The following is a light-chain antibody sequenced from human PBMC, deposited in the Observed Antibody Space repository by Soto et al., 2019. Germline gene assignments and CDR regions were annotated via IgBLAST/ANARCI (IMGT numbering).Light chain of an antibody. CDR1: QSVSSNS. CDR2: GAS. CDR3: QLYAYSRP. J-gene: IGKJ1*01. V-gene: IGKV3-20*01. Sequence: EIVLTQSPDTLSLSPGERATLSCRASQSVSSNSLAWYQQRPGQAPRVLIYGASSRATGIPDRFSGSGSGTDCTLTISRLEPEDFAEDDCQLYAYSRPFGQGTKVEIK.